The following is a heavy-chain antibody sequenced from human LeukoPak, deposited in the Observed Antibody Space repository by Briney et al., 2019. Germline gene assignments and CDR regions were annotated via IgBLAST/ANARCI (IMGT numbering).Heavy chain of an antibody. V-gene: IGHV3-30*18. CDR1: GNTFSSYG. D-gene: IGHD3-3*01. J-gene: IGHJ6*02. CDR3: AKDRGRFPSPWDYYYGMDV. CDR2: ISYDGRNK. Sequence: GRSLRLSCAASGNTFSSYGMHWVRQAPGKGLEWVAVISYDGRNKYYADSVKGRFTISRDNSKNTLYLQMNSLRAKDTSVYYCAKDRGRFPSPWDYYYGMDVWGQGTTVTVSS.